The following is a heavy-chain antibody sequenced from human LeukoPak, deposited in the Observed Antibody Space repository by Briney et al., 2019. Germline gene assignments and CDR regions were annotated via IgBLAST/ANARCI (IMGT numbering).Heavy chain of an antibody. Sequence: GGSLRLSCAASGFTFSNAWLNWVRQAPGKGLEWVSVIYSNNITYYADSVKGRFTISRDSSKNTLYLQMNSLRAEDTAVYYCARGISMMIVAPGYWGQGTLVTVSS. V-gene: IGHV3-53*01. D-gene: IGHD3-22*01. CDR3: ARGISMMIVAPGY. CDR1: GFTFSNAW. J-gene: IGHJ4*02. CDR2: IYSNNIT.